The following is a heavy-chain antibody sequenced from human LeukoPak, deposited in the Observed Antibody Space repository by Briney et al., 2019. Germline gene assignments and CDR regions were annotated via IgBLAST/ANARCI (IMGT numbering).Heavy chain of an antibody. J-gene: IGHJ4*02. Sequence: GGSLRLSCAASGFTVSSNYMSWVRQAPGKGLGWVSVIYSGGSTYYADSVKGRFTISRDNSKNTLYLQMNSLRAEDTAVYYCARDPDSSGYWDYWGQGTLVTVSS. D-gene: IGHD3-22*01. V-gene: IGHV3-66*01. CDR3: ARDPDSSGYWDY. CDR2: IYSGGST. CDR1: GFTVSSNY.